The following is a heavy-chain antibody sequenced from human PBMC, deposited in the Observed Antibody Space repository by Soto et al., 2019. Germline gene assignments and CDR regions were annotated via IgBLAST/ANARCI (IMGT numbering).Heavy chain of an antibody. J-gene: IGHJ3*02. CDR2: IGTAGDT. CDR3: ASGTLSGYSSGWYSRAFDI. Sequence: GSLRLSCAASGXTFSSYYMHWVRQATGKGLEVVSAIGTAGDTYYPGSVKGRFTISRDNSKNTLYLQMNSLRAEDTAVYYCASGTLSGYSSGWYSRAFDIWGQGTMGTVSS. V-gene: IGHV3-13*01. CDR1: GXTFSSYY. D-gene: IGHD6-19*01.